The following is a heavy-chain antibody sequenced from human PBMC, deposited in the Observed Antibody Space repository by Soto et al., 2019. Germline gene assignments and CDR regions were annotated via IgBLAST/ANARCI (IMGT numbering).Heavy chain of an antibody. CDR2: IIPIFGTT. Sequence: QVQLVQSGAEVKKPGSSVKVSCKASGGTFSNYAISWVRQAPGQGLEWMGGIIPIFGTTNYAQKFQGRVTITADESTSTAYMALSSLRSEDTAVYYCASDAIFGVVIRGIDYYYGMDVWGQGTTVTVSS. D-gene: IGHD3-3*01. J-gene: IGHJ6*02. CDR1: GGTFSNYA. CDR3: ASDAIFGVVIRGIDYYYGMDV. V-gene: IGHV1-69*01.